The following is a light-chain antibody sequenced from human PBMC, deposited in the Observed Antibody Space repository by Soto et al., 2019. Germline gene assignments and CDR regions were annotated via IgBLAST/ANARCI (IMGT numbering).Light chain of an antibody. J-gene: IGKJ1*01. V-gene: IGKV3-20*01. CDR3: QHYGSSTRT. CDR2: GAS. Sequence: ELVLTQSPATLSLSPGDTATLSCRATQSVSSGYLAWYQQKPGQAPRLLISGASSRATGIPDRFSGIGSGADFTLTITRLEPEDFAVYYCQHYGSSTRTFGKGPRWKSN. CDR1: QSVSSGY.